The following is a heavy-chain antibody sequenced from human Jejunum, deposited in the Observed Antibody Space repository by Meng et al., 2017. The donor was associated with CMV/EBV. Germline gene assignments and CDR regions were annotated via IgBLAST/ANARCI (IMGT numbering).Heavy chain of an antibody. Sequence: SCYTFSNYIITGVRHAPGQVLEWMGWISAYNGNTNYAQKFQGRVTMTTDTSTSTAYMDLRSLRSDDMAVYYCARGAEQWLEMPLGYWGQGSPVTVSS. CDR2: ISAYNGNT. V-gene: IGHV1-18*03. CDR3: ARGAEQWLEMPLGY. D-gene: IGHD6-19*01. J-gene: IGHJ4*02. CDR1: CYTFSNYI.